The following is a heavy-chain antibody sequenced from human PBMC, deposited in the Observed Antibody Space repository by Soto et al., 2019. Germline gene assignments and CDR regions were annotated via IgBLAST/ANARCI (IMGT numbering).Heavy chain of an antibody. Sequence: SETLSLTCTVSGGSISSYYWSWIRQPPGKGLEWIGYIYYSGSTNYNPSLKSRVTISVDTSKNQFSLRLSSVTAADTAVYYCARGITIFGVAPNPGGMDVWGQGTTVTVSS. D-gene: IGHD3-3*01. CDR2: IYYSGST. J-gene: IGHJ6*02. CDR3: ARGITIFGVAPNPGGMDV. V-gene: IGHV4-59*01. CDR1: GGSISSYY.